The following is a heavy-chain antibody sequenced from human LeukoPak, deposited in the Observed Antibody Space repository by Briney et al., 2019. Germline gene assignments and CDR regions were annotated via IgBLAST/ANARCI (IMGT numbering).Heavy chain of an antibody. J-gene: IGHJ4*02. CDR2: MYTSGST. V-gene: IGHV4-4*07. CDR3: ARDGSGSSGGYFDY. Sequence: SETLSLTCTVSGVSISTYYWSWLRQPAGKGLEWIGRMYTSGSTNYNPSLKSRVTMSVDTSKNQFSLKLSSVTAADTTVYYCARDGSGSSGGYFDYWGQGTLVTVSS. D-gene: IGHD1-26*01. CDR1: GVSISTYY.